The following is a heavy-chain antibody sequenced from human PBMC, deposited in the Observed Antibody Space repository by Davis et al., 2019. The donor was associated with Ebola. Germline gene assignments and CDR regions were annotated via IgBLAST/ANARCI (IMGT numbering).Heavy chain of an antibody. D-gene: IGHD2-8*01. CDR2: ISYDGSHK. Sequence: GGSLRLSCAASEFTFSRYAMHWVRQAPGKGLEWVAVISYDGSHKYYADSVKGRFTISRDNSKNTLYLQMNSLRAEDTAVYYCARDDGYCTNGVCWNWFDPWGQGTLVTVSS. V-gene: IGHV3-30*14. J-gene: IGHJ5*02. CDR1: EFTFSRYA. CDR3: ARDDGYCTNGVCWNWFDP.